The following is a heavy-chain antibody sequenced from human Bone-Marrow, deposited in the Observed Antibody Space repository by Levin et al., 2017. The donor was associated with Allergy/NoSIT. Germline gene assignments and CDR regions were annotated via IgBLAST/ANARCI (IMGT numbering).Heavy chain of an antibody. D-gene: IGHD6-19*01. Sequence: SGGSLRLSCAASGFTFSNYWMTWVRQAPGKGLEWVAHIKLDGSDKYYVDSVKGRFTISRDNAKNSLYLQMNSLRGEDTAVYYCARVGRAGLAGNAFDIWGQGTVVTVFS. CDR1: GFTFSNYW. CDR3: ARVGRAGLAGNAFDI. V-gene: IGHV3-7*01. CDR2: IKLDGSDK. J-gene: IGHJ3*02.